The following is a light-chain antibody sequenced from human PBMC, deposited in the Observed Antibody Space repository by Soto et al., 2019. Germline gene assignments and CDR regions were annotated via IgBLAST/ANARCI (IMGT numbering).Light chain of an antibody. CDR2: EAS. J-gene: IGLJ1*01. V-gene: IGLV2-14*01. CDR1: SSDVGSYNY. Sequence: QSVLTQPASVSGSPGQSITISCTGTSSDVGSYNYVSWYQQHPGKAPKLMIYEASNRPSGVSNRFSGSKSDSTASLTISGLQAEDEADYYCNSYTSTNTWVFGTGTKVTVL. CDR3: NSYTSTNTWV.